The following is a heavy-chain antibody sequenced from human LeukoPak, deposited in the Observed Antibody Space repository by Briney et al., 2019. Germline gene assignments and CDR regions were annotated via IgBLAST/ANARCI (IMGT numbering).Heavy chain of an antibody. J-gene: IGHJ4*02. V-gene: IGHV3-23*01. D-gene: IGHD3-22*01. CDR2: ITGSGGGT. Sequence: GGSLRLSCAASGFTFSNYAMSWVRQAPGKGLEWVSGITGSGGGTYYADSVKGRCTISRDNSKKTLYLQMNSLRAEDTAVYYCAKDGSGYYPNYFDYWVQGTLVTVSS. CDR1: GFTFSNYA. CDR3: AKDGSGYYPNYFDY.